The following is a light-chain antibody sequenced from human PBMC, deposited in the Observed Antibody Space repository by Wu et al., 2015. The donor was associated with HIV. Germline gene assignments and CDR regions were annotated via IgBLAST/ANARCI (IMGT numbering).Light chain of an antibody. Sequence: DTQMTQSPSSVSASVGDRVTITCRASQDIYYSLAWFQQEPGKAPKFLIYAASKLESGVPSRFTGSGSGTDYTLTISSLQPEDFATYYCQQYYNMPWTFGLGPKVEVK. CDR1: QDIYYS. CDR2: AAS. V-gene: IGKV1-NL1*01. CDR3: QQYYNMPWT. J-gene: IGKJ1*01.